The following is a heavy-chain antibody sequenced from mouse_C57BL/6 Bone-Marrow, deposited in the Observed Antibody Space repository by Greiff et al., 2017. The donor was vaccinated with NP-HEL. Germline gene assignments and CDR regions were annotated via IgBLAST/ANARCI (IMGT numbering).Heavy chain of an antibody. J-gene: IGHJ4*01. CDR3: ARDRGYDYYAMDY. Sequence: DVHLVESGGGLVKPGGSLKLSCAASGFTFSSYAMSWVRQTPEKRLEWVATISDGGSYTYYPDNVKGRFTISRDNAKNNLYLQMSHLKSEDTAMYYCARDRGYDYYAMDYWGQGTSVTVSS. CDR1: GFTFSSYA. CDR2: ISDGGSYT. D-gene: IGHD3-1*01. V-gene: IGHV5-4*01.